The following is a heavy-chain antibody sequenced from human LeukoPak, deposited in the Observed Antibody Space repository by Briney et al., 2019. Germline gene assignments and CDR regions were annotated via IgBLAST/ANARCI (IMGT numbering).Heavy chain of an antibody. CDR3: ASKDGYSSSCYVY. CDR1: GFTFSSYW. V-gene: IGHV3-7*01. D-gene: IGHD6-13*01. Sequence: GGSLRLSCAASGFTFSSYWMSWVRQAPGKGLEWVANIKQDGSEKYYVDSVKGRFTISRYKAKNSLYLQMNSMRAEDTAVYYCASKDGYSSSCYVYWGQGTPVTVSS. CDR2: IKQDGSEK. J-gene: IGHJ4*02.